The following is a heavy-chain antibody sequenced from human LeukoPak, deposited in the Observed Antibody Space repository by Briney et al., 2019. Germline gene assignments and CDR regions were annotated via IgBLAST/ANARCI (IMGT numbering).Heavy chain of an antibody. D-gene: IGHD2-15*01. Sequence: GGSLRLSCAVSGITLSNYGMSWVRQAPGKGLEWVSGISGSGGNTYYADSVKGRFTISRDNAEKSLYLQMNSLRAEDTAVYYCARDRGGSYSAIDYWGQGTLVTVSS. CDR3: ARDRGGSYSAIDY. CDR2: ISGSGGNT. CDR1: GITLSNYG. J-gene: IGHJ4*02. V-gene: IGHV3-23*01.